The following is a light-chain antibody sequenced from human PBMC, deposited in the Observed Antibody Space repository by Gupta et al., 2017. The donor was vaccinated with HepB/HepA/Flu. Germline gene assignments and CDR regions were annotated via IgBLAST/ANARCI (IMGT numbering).Light chain of an antibody. CDR3: QQYNSYSGFT. V-gene: IGKV1-5*03. Sequence: IQLTQSPSTLSASVGDRVTITCRASQTVNSWLAWYQQKPGKAPQLLIYKASNLESGVPPRFSGSGSETEFTLTISSLQPEDSATYYCQQYNSYSGFTFGPGTKVDIK. CDR1: QTVNSW. CDR2: KAS. J-gene: IGKJ3*01.